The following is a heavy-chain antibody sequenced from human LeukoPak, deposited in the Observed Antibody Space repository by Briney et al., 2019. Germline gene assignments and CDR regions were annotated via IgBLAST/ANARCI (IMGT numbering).Heavy chain of an antibody. Sequence: GGSLRLSCAASGFTFSSYAMSWVRQAPGKGLEWVSAISGSGGSTYYADSVKGRFTISRDNSKNTLYLQMNSLRAEDTAVYYCAKDRGMVGATTDFDYWGQGTLVTVSS. J-gene: IGHJ4*02. CDR2: ISGSGGST. V-gene: IGHV3-23*01. D-gene: IGHD1-26*01. CDR1: GFTFSSYA. CDR3: AKDRGMVGATTDFDY.